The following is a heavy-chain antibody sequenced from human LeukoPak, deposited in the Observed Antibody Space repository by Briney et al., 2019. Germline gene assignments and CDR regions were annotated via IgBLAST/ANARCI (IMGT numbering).Heavy chain of an antibody. CDR2: IYYSGST. CDR1: GGSISSNSYY. V-gene: IGHV4-39*01. D-gene: IGHD3-16*02. Sequence: SETLSLTCAVSGGSISSNSYYWGWIRQPPGKGLEWIGSIYYSGSTYYNPSLKSRVTISVDTSKNQFSLKLSSVTAADTAVYYCASYDYVWGSYREEYYFDYWGQGTLVTVSS. J-gene: IGHJ4*02. CDR3: ASYDYVWGSYREEYYFDY.